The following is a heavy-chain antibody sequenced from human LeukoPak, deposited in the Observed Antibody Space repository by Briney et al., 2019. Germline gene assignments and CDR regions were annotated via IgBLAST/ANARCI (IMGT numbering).Heavy chain of an antibody. CDR1: GGTFSSYA. J-gene: IGHJ4*02. CDR2: IIPIFGTA. Sequence: GSSVKISWKTSGGTFSSYAISWVRQAPGQGLELIGRIIPIFGTANYAQKSQGRVTITADESKSTAYMELSSLRSEDTAVYYCARDRGYCSSTSCYLDYWGQGTLVTVSS. D-gene: IGHD2-2*01. V-gene: IGHV1-69*15. CDR3: ARDRGYCSSTSCYLDY.